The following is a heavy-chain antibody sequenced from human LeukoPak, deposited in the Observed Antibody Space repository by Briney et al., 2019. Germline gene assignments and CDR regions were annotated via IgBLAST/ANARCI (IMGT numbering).Heavy chain of an antibody. CDR3: ARSSSGWYAWFDP. CDR2: IKHSGST. V-gene: IGHV4-34*01. D-gene: IGHD6-19*01. J-gene: IGHJ5*02. CDR1: GGSFSGYY. Sequence: PSETLSLTCAVYGGSFSGYYWSWIRQPPGKGLEWIGEIKHSGSTNYNPSLKSRVTISVDTSKNQFSLKLSSVTAADTAVYYCARSSSGWYAWFDPWGQGTLVTVSS.